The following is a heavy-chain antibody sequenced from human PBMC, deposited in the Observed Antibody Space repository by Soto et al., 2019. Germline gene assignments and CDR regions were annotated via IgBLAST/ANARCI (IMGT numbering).Heavy chain of an antibody. CDR3: AVYGYGVSAAAY. CDR1: GLTFRNDW. V-gene: IGHV3-7*03. D-gene: IGHD4-17*01. Sequence: PGGSLRLSCAGSGLTFRNDWLSWVRQAPGKGLEWVANINQDGSERYYVDSVRGRFTISRDNVENSLYLQLDSLRPEDTAVYYCAVYGYGVSAAAYWGQGTLVTVSS. CDR2: INQDGSER. J-gene: IGHJ4*02.